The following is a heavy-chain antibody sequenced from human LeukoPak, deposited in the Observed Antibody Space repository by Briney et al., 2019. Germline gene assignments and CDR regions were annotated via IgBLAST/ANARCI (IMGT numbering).Heavy chain of an antibody. CDR3: TRGLTYCSGGYCHSPGY. Sequence: GGSLRLSCAASGFTFSSNWMHWVRQAPGKGLEWVSGISVSDGTTSYADSVKGRFTISTDSSKNTLFLQLSSLRAEDTAVYFCTRGLTYCSGGYCHSPGYWGQGTLVSVSS. CDR2: ISVSDGTT. J-gene: IGHJ4*02. D-gene: IGHD2-15*01. V-gene: IGHV3-23*01. CDR1: GFTFSSNW.